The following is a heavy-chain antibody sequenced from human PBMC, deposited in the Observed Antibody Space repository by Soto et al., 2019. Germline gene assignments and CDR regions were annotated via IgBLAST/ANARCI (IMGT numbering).Heavy chain of an antibody. Sequence: EVQLVESGGGLVQPGGSLRLSCAASGFTFTDYWIHWVRQVPGKGLVWVSRIKSDETTTGYADSVKGRFTISRDNAKNTVYLQISSLRADDTAVYYCARCLYLAYGQDFWGQGIQVTVSS. CDR3: ARCLYLAYGQDF. D-gene: IGHD4-17*01. V-gene: IGHV3-74*01. J-gene: IGHJ4*02. CDR1: GFTFTDYW. CDR2: IKSDETTT.